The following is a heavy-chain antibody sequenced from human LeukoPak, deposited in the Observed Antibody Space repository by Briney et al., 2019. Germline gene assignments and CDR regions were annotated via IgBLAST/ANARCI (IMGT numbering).Heavy chain of an antibody. D-gene: IGHD1-26*01. CDR3: AKGIGGATHDAFDI. Sequence: GRSLRLSCAASGFTFDDYAMHWVRQAPGKGLEWVSGISWNSGSIGCADSVKGRFTISRDNAKNPLYLQMNSLRAEDTALYYCAKGIGGATHDAFDIWGQGTMVTVSS. J-gene: IGHJ3*02. V-gene: IGHV3-9*01. CDR2: ISWNSGSI. CDR1: GFTFDDYA.